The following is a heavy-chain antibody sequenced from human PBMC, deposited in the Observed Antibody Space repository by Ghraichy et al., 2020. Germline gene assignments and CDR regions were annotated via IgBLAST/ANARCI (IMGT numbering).Heavy chain of an antibody. J-gene: IGHJ5*02. V-gene: IGHV3-33*01. Sequence: GGSLRLSCAASGFTFSSYGMHWVRQAPGKGLEWVAVIWYDGSNKYYADSVKGRFTISRDNSKNTLYLQMNSLRAEDTAVYYCARDPKTIHDSSGGWSFDPWGQGTLVTVSS. CDR3: ARDPKTIHDSSGGWSFDP. D-gene: IGHD3-22*01. CDR1: GFTFSSYG. CDR2: IWYDGSNK.